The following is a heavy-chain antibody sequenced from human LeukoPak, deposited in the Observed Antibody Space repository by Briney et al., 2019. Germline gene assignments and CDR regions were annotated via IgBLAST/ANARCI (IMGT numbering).Heavy chain of an antibody. CDR1: GYSFTSYW. V-gene: IGHV5-51*01. CDR2: IYPGDSDT. D-gene: IGHD4-23*01. J-gene: IGHJ3*02. CDR3: ARQREGDYGGNSGYDAFDI. Sequence: GESLKISCKGSGYSFTSYWIGWVRQMPGKGLEWMGIIYPGDSDTRYSPSFQGQVTISADKSISTAYLQWSSLKASDTAMYYCARQREGDYGGNSGYDAFDIWGQGTMVTVSS.